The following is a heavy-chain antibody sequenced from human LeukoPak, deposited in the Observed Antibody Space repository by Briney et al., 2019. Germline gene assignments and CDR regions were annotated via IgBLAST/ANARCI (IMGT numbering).Heavy chain of an antibody. CDR3: ASASPYGDYVNAFDI. V-gene: IGHV4-59*01. D-gene: IGHD4-17*01. CDR2: IYYSGST. CDR1: GGSISSYY. Sequence: SETLSLTCNVSGGSISSYYWSWIRQPPGKGLEWMGYIYYSGSTNYNPSLKSRVTISVDTSKNQFSLKLTSVTAADTAVYYCASASPYGDYVNAFDIWGQGTMVTVSS. J-gene: IGHJ3*02.